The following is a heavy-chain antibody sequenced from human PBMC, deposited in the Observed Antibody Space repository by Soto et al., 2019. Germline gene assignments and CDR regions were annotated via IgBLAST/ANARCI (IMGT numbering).Heavy chain of an antibody. V-gene: IGHV1-69*13. CDR3: ARSQGGSSSLDIYYYYYYGMDV. CDR2: IIPIFGTA. Sequence: SVKVSCKAPGGTFSSYAISWVRQAPGQRLEWMGGIIPIFGTAKYAQKFQGRVTITADESTSTGYMELSSLRSEDTAVYYCARSQGGSSSLDIYYYYYYGMDVWGQGTTVTVSS. J-gene: IGHJ6*02. D-gene: IGHD2-15*01. CDR1: GGTFSSYA.